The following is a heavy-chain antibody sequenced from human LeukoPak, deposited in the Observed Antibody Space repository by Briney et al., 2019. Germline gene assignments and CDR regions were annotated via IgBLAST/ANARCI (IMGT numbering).Heavy chain of an antibody. J-gene: IGHJ3*02. CDR2: IYSGGST. D-gene: IGHD3-10*01. V-gene: IGHV3-66*01. CDR1: GFTVSSNY. Sequence: SGGSLRLSCAASGFTVSSNYMSWVRQAPGKGLEWVSVIYSGGSTYYADSVKGRFTISRDNSKNTLYLQMNSLRAEDTAMYYCARGRILWFGEFHDAFDIWGQGTMVTVSS. CDR3: ARGRILWFGEFHDAFDI.